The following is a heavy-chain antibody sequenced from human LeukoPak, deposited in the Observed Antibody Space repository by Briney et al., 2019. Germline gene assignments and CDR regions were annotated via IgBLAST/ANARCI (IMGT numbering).Heavy chain of an antibody. Sequence: GGSLRLSCAASGFTFSSYEMNWVRQAPGKGLEWVSYISSSGSTIYYADSVKGRFTISRDNAKNSLYLQMNSLRAEDTAVYYSARGGNCSSTSCYPSVAAFDIWGQGTMVTVSS. CDR1: GFTFSSYE. J-gene: IGHJ3*02. D-gene: IGHD2-2*01. V-gene: IGHV3-48*03. CDR2: ISSSGSTI. CDR3: ARGGNCSSTSCYPSVAAFDI.